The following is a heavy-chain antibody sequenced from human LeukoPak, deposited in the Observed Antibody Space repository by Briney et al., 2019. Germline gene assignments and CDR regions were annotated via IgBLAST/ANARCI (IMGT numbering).Heavy chain of an antibody. J-gene: IGHJ4*02. CDR3: SRDSTNLDY. V-gene: IGHV3-21*01. Sequence: PGGSLRLSCAVSGFTFSRYSMNWVRQAPGKGLEWVSSISSSSRNIYYADSVKGRFTISRDNAKNSLYLQMNSLRAEDTAVYYCSRDSTNLDYWGQGTLVTASS. CDR1: GFTFSRYS. D-gene: IGHD2-2*01. CDR2: ISSSSRNI.